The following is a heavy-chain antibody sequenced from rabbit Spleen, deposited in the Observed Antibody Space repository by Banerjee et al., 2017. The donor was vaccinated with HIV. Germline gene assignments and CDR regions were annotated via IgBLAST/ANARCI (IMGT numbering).Heavy chain of an antibody. D-gene: IGHD1-1*01. J-gene: IGHJ3*01. Sequence: LEESGGGLVKPGGTLTLTCTVSGFSFSSNWICWVRQAPGKGLEWIACIDTNDGDTDYANWPKGRFTISKTSSTTVTLQPTSLTAADTATYFCAREDVGGSVSLWGQGTLVTVS. V-gene: IGHV1S45*01. CDR3: AREDVGGSVSL. CDR2: IDTNDGDT. CDR1: GFSFSSNW.